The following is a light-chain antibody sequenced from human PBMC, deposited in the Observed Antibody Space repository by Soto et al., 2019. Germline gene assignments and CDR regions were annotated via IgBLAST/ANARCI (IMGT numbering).Light chain of an antibody. CDR1: QSVSSSY. Sequence: EIVLTQSPGTLSLSPGERATLSCRASQSVSSSYLAWYQQKPGQAPRLLIYGASSRATGIPDRFSGSGSGTDCTLTIRILEPEDFAVYSCQQYGSSPPITFGQGTRLEMK. CDR2: GAS. CDR3: QQYGSSPPIT. V-gene: IGKV3-20*01. J-gene: IGKJ5*01.